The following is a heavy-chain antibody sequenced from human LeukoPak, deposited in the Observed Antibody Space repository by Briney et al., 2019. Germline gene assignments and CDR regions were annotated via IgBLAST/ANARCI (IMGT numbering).Heavy chain of an antibody. CDR1: GGSINSY. CDR3: ARVEVAEGLGYYYYMDV. V-gene: IGHV4-4*07. D-gene: IGHD6-19*01. CDR2: ISSSGTI. Sequence: PSETLSLTCTVSGGSINSYWSWIRQPAGKGLEWIGRISSSGTITYNPALQSRLSISIDTSKNQFSLKLMSVTAADTAVYYCARVEVAEGLGYYYYMDVWGKGTTVTVSS. J-gene: IGHJ6*03.